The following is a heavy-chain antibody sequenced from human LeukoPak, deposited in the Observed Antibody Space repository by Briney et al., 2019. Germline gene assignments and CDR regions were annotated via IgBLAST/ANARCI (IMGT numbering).Heavy chain of an antibody. CDR1: GYNCTNYW. D-gene: IGHD1-26*01. J-gene: IGHJ6*02. CDR3: ALRIVGVSYGMDV. CDR2: IYPGDSDT. Sequence: GESLKISCKASGYNCTNYWIGWVRQMPGKGLEWMGIIYPGDSDTRYSPSFQGQVTISADKSISTAYLQWSSLKASDTAMYYCALRIVGVSYGMDVWGQGTTVTVSS. V-gene: IGHV5-51*01.